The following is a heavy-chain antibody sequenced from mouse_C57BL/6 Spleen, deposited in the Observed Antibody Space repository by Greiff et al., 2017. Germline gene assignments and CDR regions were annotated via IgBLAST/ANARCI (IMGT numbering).Heavy chain of an antibody. CDR2: INPSNGGT. V-gene: IGHV1-53*01. CDR1: GYTFTSYW. Sequence: VQLQQPGTELVKPGASVKLSCKASGYTFTSYWMHWVKQRPGQGLEWIGNINPSNGGTNYNEKFKSKATLTVDKSSTTAYMQLSSLTSEDSAVYYYAGERQLRLLYDSYALDYWGQGTTVTVSS. D-gene: IGHD3-2*02. CDR3: AGERQLRLLYDSYALDY. J-gene: IGHJ4*01.